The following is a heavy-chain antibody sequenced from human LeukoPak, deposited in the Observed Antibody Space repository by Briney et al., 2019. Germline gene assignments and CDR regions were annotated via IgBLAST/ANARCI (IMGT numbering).Heavy chain of an antibody. V-gene: IGHV1-8*01. CDR1: GYTFTSYD. J-gene: IGHJ5*02. CDR2: MNPNSGNT. Sequence: ASVKVSCKASGYTFTSYDINWVRQATGQGLEWMGWMNPNSGNTGYAQKFQGRVTMTRNTSTSTAYMELSSLRSEDTAVYYCARDYDFWSGYFPRRIRFDPWGQGTLVTVSS. CDR3: ARDYDFWSGYFPRRIRFDP. D-gene: IGHD3-3*01.